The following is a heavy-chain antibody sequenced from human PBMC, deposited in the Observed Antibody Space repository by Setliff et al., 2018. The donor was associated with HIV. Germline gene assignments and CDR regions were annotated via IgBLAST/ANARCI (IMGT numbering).Heavy chain of an antibody. CDR2: INAGNGDT. CDR1: GYTFTTYA. Sequence: ASVKVSCKASGYTFTTYAIHWVRQAPGQRLEWMGWINAGNGDTKYSQKFQGRFTITRDTSASTAYMELSSLRSEDTAVYYCARDWSMTSRESNWFDPWGQGTPVTVSS. CDR3: ARDWSMTSRESNWFDP. D-gene: IGHD6-6*01. J-gene: IGHJ5*02. V-gene: IGHV1-3*01.